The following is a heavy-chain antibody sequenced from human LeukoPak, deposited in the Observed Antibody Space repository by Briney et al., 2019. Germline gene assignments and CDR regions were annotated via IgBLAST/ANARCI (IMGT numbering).Heavy chain of an antibody. J-gene: IGHJ4*02. CDR1: GGTFSSYA. Sequence: ASVKVSCKASGGTFSSYAISWVRQAPGQGLEWMGGIIPIFGTANYAQKFQGRVTIPTDESTSTAYMDMSNLRSEDTAVYYCASMVVAATKRAGYFDYWGQGTLVTVSS. V-gene: IGHV1-69*05. CDR2: IIPIFGTA. D-gene: IGHD2-15*01. CDR3: ASMVVAATKRAGYFDY.